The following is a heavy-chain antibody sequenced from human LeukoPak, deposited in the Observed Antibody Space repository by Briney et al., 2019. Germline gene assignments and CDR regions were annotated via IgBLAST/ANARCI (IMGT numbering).Heavy chain of an antibody. CDR1: GYTFTNYV. D-gene: IGHD2-15*01. J-gene: IGHJ6*04. CDR3: ARDPLFCSGGSCIPYYYGLDV. V-gene: IGHV1-3*01. Sequence: SVNVSCKASGYTFTNYVMHWVRQAPGQRLDWMGWSNASNGNTKYSQKFQGRVTITRDTSASTAYMELSSLRSEDTAVYYCARDPLFCSGGSCIPYYYGLDVWGKGTTVTVSS. CDR2: SNASNGNT.